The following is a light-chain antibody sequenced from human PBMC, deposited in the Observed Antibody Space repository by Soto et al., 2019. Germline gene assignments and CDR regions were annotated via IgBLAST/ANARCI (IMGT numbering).Light chain of an antibody. V-gene: IGKV3-20*01. J-gene: IGKJ1*01. CDR3: QQYGSSPWT. CDR2: GAS. Sequence: EIVLTQSPGTLSLSPGERATLSCRASQSVSSSYLGWYQQKPGQAPRLLIYGASSRATGIPDRFSGSGSGTDFTLTISRLEPEDFAVYYCQQYGSSPWTFGQWTKVDIK. CDR1: QSVSSSY.